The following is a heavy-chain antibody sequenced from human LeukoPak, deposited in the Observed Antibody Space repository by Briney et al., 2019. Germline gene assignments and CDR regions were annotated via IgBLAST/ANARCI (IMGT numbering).Heavy chain of an antibody. CDR1: GYTFTSYG. D-gene: IGHD5-12*01. J-gene: IGHJ4*02. V-gene: IGHV1-18*01. CDR2: ISAYNGNT. CDR3: ARARSMVATGGFDY. Sequence: ASVKVSCKASGYTFTSYGISWVRQAPGQGLEWMGWISAYNGNTNYAQKLQGRVTMTTDTSTSTAYMELRSLRSDDTAVYYCARARSMVATGGFDYWGQGTLVTVSS.